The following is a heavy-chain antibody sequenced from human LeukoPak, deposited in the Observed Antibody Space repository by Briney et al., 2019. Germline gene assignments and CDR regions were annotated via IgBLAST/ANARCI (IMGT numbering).Heavy chain of an antibody. CDR2: ISSSSSYI. CDR1: GFTFSSYS. Sequence: PGGSLRLSCAASGFTFSSYSMNWVRQAPGKGLEWVSSISSSSSYIYYADSVEGRFTISRDNAKNSLYLQMNSLRAEDTAVYYCARDYSSGWTFDYWGQGTLVTVSS. V-gene: IGHV3-21*01. J-gene: IGHJ4*02. D-gene: IGHD6-19*01. CDR3: ARDYSSGWTFDY.